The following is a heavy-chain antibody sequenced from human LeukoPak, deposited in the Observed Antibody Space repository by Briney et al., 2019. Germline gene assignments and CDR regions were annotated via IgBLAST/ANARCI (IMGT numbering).Heavy chain of an antibody. CDR3: ARGYCSSTSCRCYYYYGMDV. V-gene: IGHV1-8*01. D-gene: IGHD2-2*01. CDR1: GYTFTSYD. J-gene: IGHJ6*02. CDR2: MNPNSGNT. Sequence: ASVKVSCKASGYTFTSYDINWVRQATGQGLEWMGWMNPNSGNTGYAQKFQGRVTMTRNTSISTAYMELSSLRSEDTAVYYCARGYCSSTSCRCYYYYGMDVWGQGTTVTVSS.